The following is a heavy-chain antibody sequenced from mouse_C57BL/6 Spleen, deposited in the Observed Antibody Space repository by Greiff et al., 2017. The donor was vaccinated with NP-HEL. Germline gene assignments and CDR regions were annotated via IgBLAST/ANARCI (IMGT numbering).Heavy chain of an antibody. Sequence: QVQLQQSGAELVRPGSSVKLSCKASGYTFTSYWMDWVTQRPGQGLEWIGNIYPSDSETHYNQKFKDKATLTVDKSSSTAYMQLSSLTSEDSAVYYGTREIYDDDGEDYYAIDYWRQGTSVTISS. CDR3: TREIYDDDGEDYYAIDY. CDR1: GYTFTSYW. D-gene: IGHD2-4*01. CDR2: IYPSDSET. J-gene: IGHJ4*01. V-gene: IGHV1-61*01.